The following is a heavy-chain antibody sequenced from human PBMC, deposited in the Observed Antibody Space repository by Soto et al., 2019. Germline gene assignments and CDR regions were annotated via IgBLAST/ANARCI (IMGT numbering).Heavy chain of an antibody. J-gene: IGHJ5*02. CDR2: INTDGGDT. D-gene: IGHD3-10*01. CDR3: ARLGPYSSGTYSSRHNRFDP. V-gene: IGHV3-74*01. CDR1: GFIFSSDW. Sequence: PGGSLRLSCAASGFIFSSDWLHWVRQAPGGGLVWVARINTDGGDTSYADSVKGRFTISRDNFKDTLYLQMNSLGAEDTAMYFCARLGPYSSGTYSSRHNRFDPWGQGTLVTVPQ.